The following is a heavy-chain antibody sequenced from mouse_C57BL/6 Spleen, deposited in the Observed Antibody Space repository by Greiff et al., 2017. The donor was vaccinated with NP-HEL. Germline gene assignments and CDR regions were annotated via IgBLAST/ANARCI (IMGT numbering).Heavy chain of an antibody. J-gene: IGHJ4*01. Sequence: EVQVVESEGGLVQPGSSMKLSCTASGFTFSDYYMAWVRQVPEKGLEWVANINYDGSSTYYLDSLKSRFIISRDNAKNILYLQMSSLKSEDTATYYCARLGYAMDYWGQGTSVTVSS. CDR1: GFTFSDYY. CDR2: INYDGSST. V-gene: IGHV5-16*01. CDR3: ARLGYAMDY. D-gene: IGHD4-1*01.